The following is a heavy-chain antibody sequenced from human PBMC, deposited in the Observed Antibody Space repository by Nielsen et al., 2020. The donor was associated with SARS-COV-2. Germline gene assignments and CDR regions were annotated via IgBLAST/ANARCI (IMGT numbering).Heavy chain of an antibody. D-gene: IGHD3-9*01. J-gene: IGHJ5*02. CDR1: VLSFSGYY. CDR2: INHSGST. CDR3: ARWYYDILTGYYSRWFDP. V-gene: IGHV4-34*01. Sequence: SETLSLTFAVYVLSFSGYYWSWFRQPPGKGLEWIGEINHSGSTNYNPSLKSRVTISVDTSKNQFSLKLSSVTAADTAVYYCARWYYDILTGYYSRWFDPWGQGTLVTVSS.